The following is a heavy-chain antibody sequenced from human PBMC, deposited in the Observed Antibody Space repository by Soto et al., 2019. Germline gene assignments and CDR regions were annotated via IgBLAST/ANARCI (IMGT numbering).Heavy chain of an antibody. V-gene: IGHV3-23*01. Sequence: EMQLLESGGHLVQPGGSLRLSCAASGFIYSTYTMNWVRQAPGKGLEWVSAIGGGNGPTYYADSVKGRFTISRDNSKNMLFLQMSALRAEDTALYYCAKDRQPDGIWTFDCWGQGTLVTVSS. J-gene: IGHJ4*02. CDR3: AKDRQPDGIWTFDC. D-gene: IGHD3-9*01. CDR2: IGGGNGPT. CDR1: GFIYSTYT.